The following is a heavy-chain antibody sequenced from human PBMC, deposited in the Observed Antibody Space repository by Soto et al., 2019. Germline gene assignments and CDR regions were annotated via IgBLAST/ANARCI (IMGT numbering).Heavy chain of an antibody. CDR2: ISSSSSYI. D-gene: IGHD3-10*01. CDR3: ARAEGWFGELLVTNFDY. Sequence: GGSLRLSCAASGFTFSSYSMNWVRQAPGKGLEWVSSISSSSSYIYYADSVKGRFTISRDNAKNSLYLQMNSLRAEDTAVYYCARAEGWFGELLVTNFDYWGQGTLVTVSS. CDR1: GFTFSSYS. V-gene: IGHV3-21*01. J-gene: IGHJ4*02.